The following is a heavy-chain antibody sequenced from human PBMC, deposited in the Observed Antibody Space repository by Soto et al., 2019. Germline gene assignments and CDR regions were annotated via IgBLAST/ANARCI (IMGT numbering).Heavy chain of an antibody. D-gene: IGHD2-15*01. CDR3: ARRISGGRHFDY. Sequence: QVQLQESGPGVVKPSGTLSLTCTVSGGSSSSSNWWSWVGEPPVKGLEWIGEIYPSGSTNYNPSLTSRVTISVDKSKNQFSLKLSSVTAADTAVYYCARRISGGRHFDYWGQGTLVTVSS. CDR1: GGSSSSSNW. V-gene: IGHV4-4*02. J-gene: IGHJ4*02. CDR2: IYPSGST.